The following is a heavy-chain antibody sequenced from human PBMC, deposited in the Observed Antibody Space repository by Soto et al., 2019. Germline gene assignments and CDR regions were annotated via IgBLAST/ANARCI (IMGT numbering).Heavy chain of an antibody. V-gene: IGHV1-46*01. Sequence: ASVKVSCKASGYTFTSYYMHWVRQAPGQGLEWMGIINPSGGSTSYAQKFQGRVTMTRDTSTSTVYMELSSLRSEDTAVYYCARDTAMVTRYYYYGMDVWGQGTKVTVSS. CDR2: INPSGGST. CDR3: ARDTAMVTRYYYYGMDV. J-gene: IGHJ6*02. CDR1: GYTFTSYY. D-gene: IGHD5-18*01.